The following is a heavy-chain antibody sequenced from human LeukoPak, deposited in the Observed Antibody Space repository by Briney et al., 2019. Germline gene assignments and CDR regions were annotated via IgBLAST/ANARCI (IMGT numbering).Heavy chain of an antibody. CDR1: GGSISSSSYY. Sequence: SETLYLTCTVSGGSISSSSYYWGWIRQPPGKGLEWIGSIYYSGSTYYNPSLKSRVTISVDTSKNQFSLKLSSVTAADTAVYYCARPVGRRAYWYFDLWGRGTLVTVSS. D-gene: IGHD3-10*01. V-gene: IGHV4-39*01. CDR3: ARPVGRRAYWYFDL. CDR2: IYYSGST. J-gene: IGHJ2*01.